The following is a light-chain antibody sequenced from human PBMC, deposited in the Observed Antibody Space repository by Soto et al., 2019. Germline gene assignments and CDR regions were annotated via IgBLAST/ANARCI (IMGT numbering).Light chain of an antibody. CDR1: SSNIGAGYD. J-gene: IGLJ1*01. V-gene: IGLV1-40*01. Sequence: QSVLKQPPSVSGAPGQRVTISCTGSSSNIGAGYDVHWYQPLPGTAPKLPIYGNSNRPSGVPDRFSGSKSGTSASLAITGLQAEDEADYYCQSYDSSLSGFYVFGTGTKVTVL. CDR2: GNS. CDR3: QSYDSSLSGFYV.